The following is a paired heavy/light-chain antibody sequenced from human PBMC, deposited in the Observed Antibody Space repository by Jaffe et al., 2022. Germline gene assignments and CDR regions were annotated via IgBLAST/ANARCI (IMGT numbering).Light chain of an antibody. CDR2: DAS. CDR1: QSIRSSY. Sequence: EIVLTQSPATLSLSPGERATLSCGASQSIRSSYLAWYQQKPGLAPRLLIYDASSRATGIPDRFSGSGSGTDFTLTISRLEPEDFAVYYCQQYGNSPPTTFGGGTKVEIK. J-gene: IGKJ4*01. V-gene: IGKV3D-20*01. CDR3: QQYGNSPPTT.
Heavy chain of an antibody. CDR2: IYYSGNT. V-gene: IGHV4-59*01. CDR1: GGSISGSY. Sequence: QVQLQESGPGLVKPSETLSLTCTVSGGSISGSYWSWIRQPPGKGLEWIGYIYYSGNTAYNPSLKSRVTISVDTSKNQYSLRLSSVTAADTAVYYCARGGWSFDFWGRGTLVTVSS. CDR3: ARGGWSFDF. J-gene: IGHJ2*01.